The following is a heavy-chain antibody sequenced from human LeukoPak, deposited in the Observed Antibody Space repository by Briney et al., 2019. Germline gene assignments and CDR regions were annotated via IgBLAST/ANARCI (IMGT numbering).Heavy chain of an antibody. CDR3: ARGWELPYDAFDI. CDR1: GYTFTIYY. J-gene: IGHJ3*02. Sequence: ASVKVSFKASGYTFTIYYMHCVRPTPGQGLEWMGIINPSGGRTSYAQEFQGRVTMTRDTSTSTVYMELSRLRSEDTAVYYCARGWELPYDAFDIWGQGTMVTVSS. D-gene: IGHD1-26*01. CDR2: INPSGGRT. V-gene: IGHV1-46*01.